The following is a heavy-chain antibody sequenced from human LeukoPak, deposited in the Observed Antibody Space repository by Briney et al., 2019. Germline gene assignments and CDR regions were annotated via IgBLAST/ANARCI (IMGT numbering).Heavy chain of an antibody. CDR1: GGSISSYY. Sequence: SETLSLTCTVSGGSISSYYWSWIRQHPGKGLEWIGYIYYSGSTYYNPSLKSRVTISVDTSKNQFSLKLSSVTAADTAVYYCAREPTVTTTGIDYWGQGTLVTVSS. J-gene: IGHJ4*02. CDR3: AREPTVTTTGIDY. CDR2: IYYSGST. V-gene: IGHV4-59*06. D-gene: IGHD4-11*01.